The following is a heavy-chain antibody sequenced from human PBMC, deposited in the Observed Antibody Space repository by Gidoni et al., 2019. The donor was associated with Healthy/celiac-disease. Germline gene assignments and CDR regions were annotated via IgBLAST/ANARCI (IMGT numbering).Heavy chain of an antibody. CDR1: GGSISSSLYY. CDR3: ARHGPLGYCRSTSCREAVDY. CDR2: IYYSGST. V-gene: IGHV4-39*01. J-gene: IGHJ4*02. D-gene: IGHD2-2*01. Sequence: QLQLQESGPGLVKPSETLSLTCTVSGGSISSSLYYWGWIRLTPGKGLAWIGSIYYSGSTYYNPSLKGRVTISVDTSKNQFSLKLSSVTAADTAVYYCARHGPLGYCRSTSCREAVDYWGQGTLVTVSS.